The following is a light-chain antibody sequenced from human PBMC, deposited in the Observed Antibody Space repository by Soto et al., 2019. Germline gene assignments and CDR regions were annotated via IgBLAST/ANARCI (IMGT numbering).Light chain of an antibody. CDR3: SSYKTRSTVV. CDR1: SSDVGGYNF. J-gene: IGLJ1*01. Sequence: QSVLTQPASVFGSPGQSITISCTGTSSDVGGYNFVSWYQQHPGKAPKLMIYEVSNRSSGVSNRFSGSKSGNTASLTISGLQNEEEADYSCSSYKTRSTVVFGTGTKVTV. V-gene: IGLV2-14*03. CDR2: EVS.